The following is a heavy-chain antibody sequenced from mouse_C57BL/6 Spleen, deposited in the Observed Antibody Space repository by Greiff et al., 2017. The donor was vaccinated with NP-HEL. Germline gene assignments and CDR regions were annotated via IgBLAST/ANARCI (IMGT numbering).Heavy chain of an antibody. CDR2: IDPSDSET. CDR3: ARNHYYGSSYDFDY. Sequence: QVQLQQPGAELVRPGSSVKLSCKASGYTFTSYWMHWVKQRPIQGLEWIGNIDPSDSETHYNQKFKDKATLTVDKSSSTAYMQLSSLTSEDSAVYYGARNHYYGSSYDFDYWGQGTTLTVSS. CDR1: GYTFTSYW. J-gene: IGHJ2*01. D-gene: IGHD1-1*01. V-gene: IGHV1-52*01.